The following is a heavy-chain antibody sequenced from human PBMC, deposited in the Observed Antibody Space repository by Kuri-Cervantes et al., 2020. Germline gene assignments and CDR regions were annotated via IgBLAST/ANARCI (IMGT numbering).Heavy chain of an antibody. CDR3: TSRVYCSGGSCPNDAFDI. CDR1: GFTFGDYA. V-gene: IGHV3-49*04. CDR2: IRSKTDGGTT. J-gene: IGHJ3*02. D-gene: IGHD2-15*01. Sequence: GESLKISCTASGFTFGDYAMSWVRQAPGKGLEWVGFIRSKTDGGTTDYAAPVKGRFTISRDDSKNTLYLQMNSLKTEDTAVYYCTSRVYCSGGSCPNDAFDIWGQGTVVTVSS.